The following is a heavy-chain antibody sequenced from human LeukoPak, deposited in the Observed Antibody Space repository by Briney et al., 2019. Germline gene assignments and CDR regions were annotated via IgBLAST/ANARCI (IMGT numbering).Heavy chain of an antibody. Sequence: GGSLRLSCAASGFTVSSNYMSWVRQAPGKGLEWVSAISGSGGSTYYADSVKGRFTISRDNSKNTLYLQMNSLRAEDTAVYYCAKRNPITILYDYWGQGTLVTVSS. J-gene: IGHJ4*02. V-gene: IGHV3-23*01. CDR2: ISGSGGST. D-gene: IGHD3-3*01. CDR3: AKRNPITILYDY. CDR1: GFTVSSNY.